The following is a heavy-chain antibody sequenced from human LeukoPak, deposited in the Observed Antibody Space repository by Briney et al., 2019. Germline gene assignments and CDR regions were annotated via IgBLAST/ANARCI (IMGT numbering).Heavy chain of an antibody. D-gene: IGHD1-1*01. V-gene: IGHV1-2*02. CDR3: LNEHGG. J-gene: IGHJ4*02. Sequence: ASVKVSCKASGYTFTGSCMHWVRQAPGQGFEWIGWISPASGATNYAQNFQGRVTLTTDTSITTAYMELSSLTSDDTASYYCLNEHGGWGQGTPVTVSS. CDR1: GYTFTGSC. CDR2: ISPASGAT.